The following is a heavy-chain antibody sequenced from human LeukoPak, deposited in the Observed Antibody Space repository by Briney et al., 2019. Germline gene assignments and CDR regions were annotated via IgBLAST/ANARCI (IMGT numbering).Heavy chain of an antibody. D-gene: IGHD3-10*01. CDR1: RGSISSYY. CDR2: IYYDGST. Sequence: SETLSLTCAVSRGSISSYYWSWIRQSPGKGLEWIGYIYYDGSTNYNPSLKSRATISLGTSKNQFSLRLSSVTAADTAVYYCASLGGSGSWNFGYWGQGALVTVSS. CDR3: ASLGGSGSWNFGY. J-gene: IGHJ4*02. V-gene: IGHV4-59*01.